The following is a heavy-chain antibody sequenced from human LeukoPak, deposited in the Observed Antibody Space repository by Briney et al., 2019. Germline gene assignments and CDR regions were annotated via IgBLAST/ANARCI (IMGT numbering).Heavy chain of an antibody. J-gene: IGHJ6*03. CDR3: AKTPDSSGYYPHYYYYYYMDV. Sequence: GGSLRLSCAASGFTFSSYAMNWVRQAPGKGLEWVSAISGSGGSTYYADSGKGRFTMSRDNSKNTLYLQMNSLRAEDTAIYCCAKTPDSSGYYPHYYYYYYMDVWGKGTTVTVSS. V-gene: IGHV3-23*01. CDR2: ISGSGGST. D-gene: IGHD3-22*01. CDR1: GFTFSSYA.